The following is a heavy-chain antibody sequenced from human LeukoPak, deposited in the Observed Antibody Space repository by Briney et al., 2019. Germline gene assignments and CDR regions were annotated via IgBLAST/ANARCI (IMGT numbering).Heavy chain of an antibody. CDR3: ARRSMANYYYYYMDV. CDR2: ISGST. CDR1: GGSISSGSYY. J-gene: IGHJ6*03. V-gene: IGHV4-61*10. Sequence: SETLSLTCTVSGGSISSGSYYWNWIRQPAGKGLEWIGRISGSTNYNPSLKSRVTISVDTSKNQFSLKLSSVTAADTAVYYCARRSMANYYYYYMDVWGKGTTVTISS. D-gene: IGHD6-13*01.